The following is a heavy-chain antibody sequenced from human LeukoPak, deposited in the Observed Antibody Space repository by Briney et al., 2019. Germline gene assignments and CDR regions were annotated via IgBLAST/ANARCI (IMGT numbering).Heavy chain of an antibody. CDR1: GFTFSSYA. V-gene: IGHV3-30*04. CDR2: ISYDGSNK. D-gene: IGHD2-21*02. Sequence: GGSLRLSCAASGFTFSSYAMHWVRQAPGKGLEWVAVISYDGSNKHYADSVKGRFTISRDNSKNTLYLQMDSLRAEDTAVYYCARDSFAVVTATPGGYWGQGTLVTVSS. J-gene: IGHJ4*02. CDR3: ARDSFAVVTATPGGY.